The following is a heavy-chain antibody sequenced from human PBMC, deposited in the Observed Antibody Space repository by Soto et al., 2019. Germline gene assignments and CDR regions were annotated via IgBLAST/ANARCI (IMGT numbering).Heavy chain of an antibody. Sequence: EVQLLESGGGLVQPGGSLRLSCAVSGFSLSTYAMSWVRQAPGKGLEWVSSTSGSDDRTFYVDSVKGRFTISRDNSRNTQYLQLNRLRAEDTALYSCVKPRQGVGIDMVFDYWGQGTLVTVSS. V-gene: IGHV3-23*01. CDR2: TSGSDDRT. D-gene: IGHD3-10*01. CDR3: VKPRQGVGIDMVFDY. CDR1: GFSLSTYA. J-gene: IGHJ4*02.